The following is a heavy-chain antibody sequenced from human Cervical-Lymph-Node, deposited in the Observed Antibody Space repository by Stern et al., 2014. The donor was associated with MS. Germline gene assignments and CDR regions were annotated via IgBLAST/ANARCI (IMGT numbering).Heavy chain of an antibody. CDR1: GFTFSYHA. V-gene: IGHV3-30*01. CDR3: ARGGAVATSDYYFDY. CDR2: ISYDGSDK. D-gene: IGHD5-12*01. J-gene: IGHJ4*02. Sequence: VQLLESGGGVVQPGRSLRLSCAASGFTFSYHAMHWVRQAPGTGLEWVATISYDGSDKNDADSVKGRFTISRDNSRNTLYLQMNSLRVDDTAVYYCARGGAVATSDYYFDYWGQGILVTVSS.